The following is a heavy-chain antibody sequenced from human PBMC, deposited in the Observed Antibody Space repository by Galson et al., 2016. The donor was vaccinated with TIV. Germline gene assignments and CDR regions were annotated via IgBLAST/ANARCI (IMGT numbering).Heavy chain of an antibody. CDR1: GGILRSYA. CDR3: ARPSSSCRGCSYYYYMDV. Sequence: SVKVSCKASGGILRSYAISWVRQAPGQGLEWMGRIIAIFGTTNYAQKFQGRVTITADESTNTAYMELSSLKSDDTAMYYCARPSSSCRGCSYYYYMDVWGKGTTVTVSS. D-gene: IGHD6-19*01. CDR2: IIAIFGTT. V-gene: IGHV1-69*13. J-gene: IGHJ6*03.